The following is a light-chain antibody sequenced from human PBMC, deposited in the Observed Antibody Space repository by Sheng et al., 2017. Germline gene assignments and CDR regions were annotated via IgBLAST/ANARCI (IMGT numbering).Light chain of an antibody. Sequence: EIVMTQSPATLSVSPGERATLSCRASQSVGIDLAWYQQKPGQAPRLLIYGASTRPTGIPARFSGSGSGTDFTLTISSLEPEDFALYYCQQPNTFGPGTKVDIK. CDR3: QQPNT. CDR1: QSVGID. CDR2: GAS. V-gene: IGKV3-15*01. J-gene: IGKJ3*01.